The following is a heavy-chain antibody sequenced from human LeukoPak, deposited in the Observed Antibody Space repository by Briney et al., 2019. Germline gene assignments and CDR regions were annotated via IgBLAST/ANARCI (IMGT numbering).Heavy chain of an antibody. CDR3: ARANGGRSVFDY. D-gene: IGHD4-23*01. CDR1: GYSFTTYW. V-gene: IGHV5-51*01. Sequence: GESLQISCKGSGYSFTTYWIGWVRQMPGKGLEWMGIVHPGDSDTRYSPSFQGQVTISVEKSISTAYLQWSSLKTSDTAMYFCARANGGRSVFDYWGQGTLVTVSS. J-gene: IGHJ4*02. CDR2: VHPGDSDT.